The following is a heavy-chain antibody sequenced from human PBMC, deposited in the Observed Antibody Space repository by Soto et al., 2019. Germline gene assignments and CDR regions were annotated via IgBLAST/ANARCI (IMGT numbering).Heavy chain of an antibody. V-gene: IGHV1-3*01. J-gene: IGHJ4*02. Sequence: ASVKVSCKASGYTFTSYAMHWVRQAPGQRLEWMGWINAGNGNTKYSQKFQGRVTITRDTSASTAYMELSSLRSEDTAVYYCARGVDSHGILTGWSYYFDYWGQGTLVTVSS. CDR2: INAGNGNT. CDR1: GYTFTSYA. D-gene: IGHD3-9*01. CDR3: ARGVDSHGILTGWSYYFDY.